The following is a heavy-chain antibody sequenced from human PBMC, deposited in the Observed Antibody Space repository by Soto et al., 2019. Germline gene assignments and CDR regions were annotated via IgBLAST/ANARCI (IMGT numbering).Heavy chain of an antibody. CDR2: INPDGSTT. CDR3: VRGTSSWYGIDY. Sequence: EVQLVESGGGLVQPGGSLRLSCAASGFTFSNYWMHWVRQAPGKGLLWVSRINPDGSTTNYADSVEGRFTISRDNAKNTLYLQMNRLTGEDTAQYYCVRGTSSWYGIDYWGQGTLVTVSS. J-gene: IGHJ4*02. D-gene: IGHD6-13*01. CDR1: GFTFSNYW. V-gene: IGHV3-74*01.